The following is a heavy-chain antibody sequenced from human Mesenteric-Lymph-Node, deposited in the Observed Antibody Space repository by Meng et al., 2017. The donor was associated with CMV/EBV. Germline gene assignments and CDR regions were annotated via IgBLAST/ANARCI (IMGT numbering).Heavy chain of an antibody. CDR1: GFTFSSYA. CDR3: ARVDTGWYYYGMDV. Sequence: GESLKISCAASGFTFSSYAMSWVRQAPGKGLEWVSVIYSGGSSTYYADSVKGRFTISRDNSKNTLYLQMNSLRAEDTAVYYCARVDTGWYYYGMDVWGQGTTVTVSS. D-gene: IGHD6-19*01. CDR2: IYSGGSST. V-gene: IGHV3-23*03. J-gene: IGHJ6*02.